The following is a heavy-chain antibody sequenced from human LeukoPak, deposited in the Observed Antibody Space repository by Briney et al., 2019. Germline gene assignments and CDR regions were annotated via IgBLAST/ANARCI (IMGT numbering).Heavy chain of an antibody. Sequence: GASVKVSCKASGYTFTSYDINWVRQATGQGLEWMGWMNPNSGNTGYAQKFQGRVTMTRNTSISTAYMELSSLRSEDTAVYDCARGRGCSSTSCLNWFDPWGQGTLVTVSS. CDR2: MNPNSGNT. V-gene: IGHV1-8*01. J-gene: IGHJ5*02. CDR1: GYTFTSYD. D-gene: IGHD2-2*01. CDR3: ARGRGCSSTSCLNWFDP.